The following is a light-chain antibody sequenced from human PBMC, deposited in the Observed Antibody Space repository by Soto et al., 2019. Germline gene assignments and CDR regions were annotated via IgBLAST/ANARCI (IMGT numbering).Light chain of an antibody. V-gene: IGKV3D-7*01. J-gene: IGKJ1*01. CDR1: QSVSSNY. CDR2: GAS. CDR3: QQYYNLPWT. Sequence: PGERVTLSCRASQSVSSNYLTWYQQKPGQAPRLLIYGASTRATSIPARFSGSGSGTDFTLTISSLQPEDFAVYYCQQYYNLPWTFGQGTKVEIK.